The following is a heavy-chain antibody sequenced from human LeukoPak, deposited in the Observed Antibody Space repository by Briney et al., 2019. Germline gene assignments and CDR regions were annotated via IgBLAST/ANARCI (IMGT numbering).Heavy chain of an antibody. CDR3: ATDRDIEFGGASYY. CDR1: GFTFSSYT. CDR2: ISSSSSYK. D-gene: IGHD3-16*01. V-gene: IGHV3-21*01. J-gene: IGHJ4*02. Sequence: KPGGSLRLSCAASGFTFSSYTMNWVRQAPGQGLEWVSSISSSSSYKYYADSVKGRFTISRDNAKNSLYLQMNSLRAEDTAVYYCATDRDIEFGGASYYWGQGALVTVSS.